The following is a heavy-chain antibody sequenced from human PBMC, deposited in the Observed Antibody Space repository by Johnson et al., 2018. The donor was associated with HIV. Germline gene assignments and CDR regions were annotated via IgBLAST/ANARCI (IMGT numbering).Heavy chain of an antibody. CDR2: IGTAGDT. Sequence: MLLVESGGGVVQPGRSLRLSCEASGFTFDDYGMNWVRQATGKGLEWVSAIGTAGDTYYPGSVRGRFTISRENAKNSLYLQMNSLRAGDTAVYYCARVAVAGTSAFDIWGQGTMVTVSS. CDR3: ARVAVAGTSAFDI. J-gene: IGHJ3*02. CDR1: GFTFDDYG. D-gene: IGHD6-19*01. V-gene: IGHV3-13*01.